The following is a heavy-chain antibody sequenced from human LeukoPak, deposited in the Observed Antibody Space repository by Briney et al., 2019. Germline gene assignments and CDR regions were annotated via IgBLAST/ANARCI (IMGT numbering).Heavy chain of an antibody. D-gene: IGHD6-19*01. J-gene: IGHJ5*02. CDR1: GIVFSTTA. Sequence: GGSLRLSCAASGIVFSTTAMNWARQSPGRGLEWVSAISGGGERTFYADSVKGRFTISRDNSKNMLYLQMNSLRVDDTAIYFCGKDGGQYSSGPEFDPRGQGALVTASS. CDR3: GKDGGQYSSGPEFDP. V-gene: IGHV3-23*01. CDR2: ISGGGERT.